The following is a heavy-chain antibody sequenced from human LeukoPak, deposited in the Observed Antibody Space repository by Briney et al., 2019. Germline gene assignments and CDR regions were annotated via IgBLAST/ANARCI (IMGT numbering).Heavy chain of an antibody. CDR2: IYYSGST. Sequence: KASETLSLTCTVSGGSISPYYWSWIRQPPGKGLEWIGYIYYSGSTNYNPSLKSRVTISVDTSKNQFSLKLSSVTAADTAVYYCAREESYDSSGYYYAVFDYWGQGTLVTVSS. J-gene: IGHJ4*02. CDR1: GGSISPYY. CDR3: AREESYDSSGYYYAVFDY. V-gene: IGHV4-59*13. D-gene: IGHD3-22*01.